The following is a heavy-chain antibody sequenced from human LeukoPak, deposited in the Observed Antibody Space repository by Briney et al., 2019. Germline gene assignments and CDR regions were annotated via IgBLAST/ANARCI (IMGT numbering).Heavy chain of an antibody. D-gene: IGHD1-1*01. V-gene: IGHV4-34*01. CDR2: INHSGST. CDR1: GGSFSGYY. CDR3: AKNIFSGFDAFDI. J-gene: IGHJ3*02. Sequence: SETLSLTCAVYGGSFSGYYWSWIRQPPGKGLEWIGEINHSGSTNYNPSLKSRVTISVDTSKNQFSLKLSSVTAADTAVYYCAKNIFSGFDAFDIWGQGTMVTVSS.